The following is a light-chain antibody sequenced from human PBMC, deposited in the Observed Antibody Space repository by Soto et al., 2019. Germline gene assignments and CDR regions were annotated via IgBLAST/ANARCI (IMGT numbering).Light chain of an antibody. CDR3: QPYNNWPLT. CDR1: QSISVTY. CDR2: TTS. V-gene: IGKV3-15*01. J-gene: IGKJ4*01. Sequence: EIVLTQSPGTLSLSPGERATLSCRASQSISVTYLAWYQQKPGQAPRLLIYTTSTRATGVPTRFSGSGSGAEFTLTINSLQSEDFAVYYCQPYNNWPLTLGGGTKLDI.